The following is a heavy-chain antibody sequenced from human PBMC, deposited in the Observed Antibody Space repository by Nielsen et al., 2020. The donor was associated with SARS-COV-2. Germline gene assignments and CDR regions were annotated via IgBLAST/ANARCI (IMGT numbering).Heavy chain of an antibody. CDR2: ISNSGSTI. D-gene: IGHD3-16*01. Sequence: GESLKISCGASGFAFSSYEMKWVRQAPGKGLEWISYISNSGSTIYYADSVKGRFTISRDNANNSLFLQMNSLRAEDTAIYYCARRGNPWGGFDHWGQGTLVTVSS. CDR3: ARRGNPWGGFDH. V-gene: IGHV3-48*03. CDR1: GFAFSSYE. J-gene: IGHJ4*02.